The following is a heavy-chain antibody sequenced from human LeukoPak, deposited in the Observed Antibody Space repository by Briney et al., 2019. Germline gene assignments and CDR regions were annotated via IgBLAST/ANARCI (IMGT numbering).Heavy chain of an antibody. Sequence: GGSLRLSCAASGFTFSGYAMHWVRQAPGKGLEWVAVISYDGSNKYYADSVKGRFTVSRDNSKNTLYLQMNSLRAEDTAVYYCARGSGPHAGTFLDYWGQGTLVTVSS. D-gene: IGHD2/OR15-2a*01. CDR3: ARGSGPHAGTFLDY. CDR2: ISYDGSNK. J-gene: IGHJ4*02. V-gene: IGHV3-30*01. CDR1: GFTFSGYA.